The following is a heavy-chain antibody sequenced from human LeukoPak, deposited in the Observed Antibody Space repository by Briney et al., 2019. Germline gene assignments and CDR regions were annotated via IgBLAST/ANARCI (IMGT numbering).Heavy chain of an antibody. Sequence: GGSLRLSCLGSGLTFKTFGMHWVRQAPGKGLEWVAGILYDGSDKFYADSVKGRFTISRDNSKNSVYLQMNSLRHEDTAMYYCARGGKLKYYYDSSGYYLDDAFDIWGQGTMVTVSS. CDR3: ARGGKLKYYYDSSGYYLDDAFDI. V-gene: IGHV3-30*03. J-gene: IGHJ3*02. CDR2: ILYDGSDK. CDR1: GLTFKTFG. D-gene: IGHD3-22*01.